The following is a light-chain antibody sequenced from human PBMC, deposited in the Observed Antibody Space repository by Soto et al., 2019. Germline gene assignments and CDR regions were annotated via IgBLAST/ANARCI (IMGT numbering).Light chain of an antibody. J-gene: IGKJ2*03. V-gene: IGKV1-5*03. CDR2: QAS. CDR3: QHYNSYPYS. Sequence: DIQMTQSPSTLSASVGERVTITCRASQTINEWLAWYQQKIGKAPKVLIYQASTLASAVPSRFSGSGSGTTFTLTISSLQPDDSATYYCQHYNSYPYSFGHGTKLEI. CDR1: QTINEW.